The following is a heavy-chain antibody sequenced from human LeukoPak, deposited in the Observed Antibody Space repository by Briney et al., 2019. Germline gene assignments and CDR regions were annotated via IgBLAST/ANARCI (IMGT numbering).Heavy chain of an antibody. CDR3: ASSGWYLLTFDY. V-gene: IGHV4-30-2*02. CDR1: GGSISSGGYS. D-gene: IGHD6-19*01. J-gene: IGHJ4*02. CDR2: IYHSGST. Sequence: SQTLSLTCAVSGGSISSGGYSWSWIRQPPGKGLEWIGYIYHSGSTYYNPSLKSRVTISVDTSKNQFSLKLSSVTAADTAVYYCASSGWYLLTFDYWGQGTLVTVSS.